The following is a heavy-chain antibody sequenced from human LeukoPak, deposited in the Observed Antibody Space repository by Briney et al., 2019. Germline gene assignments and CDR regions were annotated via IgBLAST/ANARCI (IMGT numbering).Heavy chain of an antibody. CDR3: AKGFPYGDAPSLY. CDR1: GFTFDDYA. V-gene: IGHV3-9*01. CDR2: ISWNSGSI. D-gene: IGHD4-17*01. Sequence: GGSLRLSCAASGFTFDDYAMHWVRQAPGKGLEWVSGISWNSGSIGYADSVKGRFTISRDNAKNSLYLQMNSLRAEDTALYYCAKGFPYGDAPSLYWGQGTLVTVSS. J-gene: IGHJ4*02.